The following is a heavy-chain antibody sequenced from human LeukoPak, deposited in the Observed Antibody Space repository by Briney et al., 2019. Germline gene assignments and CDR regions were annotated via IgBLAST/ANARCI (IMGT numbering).Heavy chain of an antibody. V-gene: IGHV3-23*01. CDR2: ISGDGGGGGT. J-gene: IGHJ4*02. Sequence: PGGSLRLSCGASGFTFSTYTMAWIRQAPGGGLEWVSGISGDGGGGGTYYANSVKGRFAISRDNSQSTLYLQMDSVRAEDTAVYYCAKDFGRNIGGPGYWGRGTLVTVSS. D-gene: IGHD2/OR15-2a*01. CDR1: GFTFSTYT. CDR3: AKDFGRNIGGPGY.